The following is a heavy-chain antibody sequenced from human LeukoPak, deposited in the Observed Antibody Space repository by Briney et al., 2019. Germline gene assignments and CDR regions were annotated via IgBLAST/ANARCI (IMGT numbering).Heavy chain of an antibody. CDR1: GGSISSSSYY. V-gene: IGHV4-39*07. Sequence: PSETLSLTCTVSGGSISSSSYYWGWIRQPPGKGLEWIGTIYYSGSTYYNPSLKSRVTISVDTSKNQFSLKLSSVTAADTAVYYCARASGSYYDYYYYYMDVWGKGTTVTVSS. CDR3: ARASGSYYDYYYYYMDV. D-gene: IGHD1-26*01. J-gene: IGHJ6*03. CDR2: IYYSGST.